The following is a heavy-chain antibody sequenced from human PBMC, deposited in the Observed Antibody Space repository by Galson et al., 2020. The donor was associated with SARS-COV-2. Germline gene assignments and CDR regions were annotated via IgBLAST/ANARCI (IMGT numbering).Heavy chain of an antibody. D-gene: IGHD3-22*01. J-gene: IGHJ4*02. V-gene: IGHV4-34*01. Sequence: SQASETLSLTCTVYGGSFSGYYWSWTRQPPGKGLEWIGEINHTGSTNYNPSLKSRVTISVDTSKNQFSLKLSSVTAADTAVYYCAKENGPYDSSPARWGQGTLVTVSS. CDR2: INHTGST. CDR3: AKENGPYDSSPAR. CDR1: GGSFSGYY.